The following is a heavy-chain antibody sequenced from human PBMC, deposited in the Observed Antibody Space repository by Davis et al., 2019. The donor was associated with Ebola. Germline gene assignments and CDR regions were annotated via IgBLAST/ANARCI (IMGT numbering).Heavy chain of an antibody. Sequence: SQTLSLTCAVYGGSFSDYFWSWIRQPPGKGLEWIGEINHSGSTNYNPSLKSRVTISVDTSKNQFSLKLSSVTAADTAVYYCARGRVVVVAAKPYYYYGMDVWGQGTTVTVSS. CDR2: INHSGST. V-gene: IGHV4-34*01. CDR1: GGSFSDYF. J-gene: IGHJ6*02. D-gene: IGHD2-15*01. CDR3: ARGRVVVVAAKPYYYYGMDV.